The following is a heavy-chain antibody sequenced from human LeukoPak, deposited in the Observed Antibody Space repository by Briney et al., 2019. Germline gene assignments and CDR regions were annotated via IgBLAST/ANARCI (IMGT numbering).Heavy chain of an antibody. Sequence: PGGSLRLSCAASRFTFSSYAISWVRPAPGEGLECVSAISTNGGSTYFADSVKGRFTITRDNSKNTLSLEMNSLRPEDTAVYYCVKGSADSRPYYFYYWGQGTLHTVSA. D-gene: IGHD6-13*01. CDR3: VKGSADSRPYYFYY. J-gene: IGHJ4*02. CDR2: ISTNGGST. CDR1: RFTFSSYA. V-gene: IGHV3-23*01.